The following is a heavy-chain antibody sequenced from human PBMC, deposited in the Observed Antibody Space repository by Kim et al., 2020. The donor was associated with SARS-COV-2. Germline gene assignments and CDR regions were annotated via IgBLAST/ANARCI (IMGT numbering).Heavy chain of an antibody. D-gene: IGHD6-13*01. CDR1: GGSISSYY. Sequence: SETLSLTCTVSGGSISSYYWSWIRQPPGKGLEWIGYIYYSGSTNYNPSLKSRVTISVDTSKNQFSLKLSSVTAADTAVYYCVKIAAAGYFQHWGQGTLVT. CDR3: VKIAAAGYFQH. CDR2: IYYSGST. J-gene: IGHJ1*01. V-gene: IGHV4-59*13.